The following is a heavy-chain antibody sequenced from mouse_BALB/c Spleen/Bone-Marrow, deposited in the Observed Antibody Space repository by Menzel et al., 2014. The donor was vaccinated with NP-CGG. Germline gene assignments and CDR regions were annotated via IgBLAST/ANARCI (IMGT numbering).Heavy chain of an antibody. J-gene: IGHJ1*01. D-gene: IGHD1-1*01. Sequence: EVQLVESGGGLVQPGSSLRLSCATSGFTFTDYYMSWVRQTPGKALEWLGFIRNKANGYTADYSVSVKGRLTISRDNSQNILYLQMNTLGAEDSATYYCARDENYDIYWYFDVWGAGTTITVSS. CDR1: GFTFTDYY. V-gene: IGHV7-3*02. CDR2: IRNKANGYTA. CDR3: ARDENYDIYWYFDV.